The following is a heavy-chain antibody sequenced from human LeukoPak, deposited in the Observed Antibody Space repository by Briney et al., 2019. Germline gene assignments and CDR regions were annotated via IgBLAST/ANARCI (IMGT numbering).Heavy chain of an antibody. CDR3: ARYCSGGSCYPGTNWFDP. J-gene: IGHJ5*02. CDR2: IYYSGYT. CDR1: GGSISSGGYY. D-gene: IGHD2-15*01. Sequence: ASQTLSLTCTVSGGSISSGGYYWSWIRQFPGKGLEWIGYIYYSGYTHYNPSLKSRVSLSVDTSKNHFSLKLSSVTAADTAVYYCARYCSGGSCYPGTNWFDPWGQGTLVTGSS. V-gene: IGHV4-31*03.